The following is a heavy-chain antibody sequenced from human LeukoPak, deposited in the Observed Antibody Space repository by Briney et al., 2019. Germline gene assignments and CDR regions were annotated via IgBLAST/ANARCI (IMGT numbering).Heavy chain of an antibody. D-gene: IGHD3-22*01. V-gene: IGHV3-33*01. CDR3: ARAPSGYDGSGYRWRGDFDY. J-gene: IGHJ4*02. Sequence: GGSLRLSCAASGFTFSSYGMHWVRQAPGKGLEWVAVIWYDGSNKYYADSVKGRFTISRDNSKNTLYLQMNSLRAEDTAVYYCARAPSGYDGSGYRWRGDFDYWGQGTLVTVSS. CDR1: GFTFSSYG. CDR2: IWYDGSNK.